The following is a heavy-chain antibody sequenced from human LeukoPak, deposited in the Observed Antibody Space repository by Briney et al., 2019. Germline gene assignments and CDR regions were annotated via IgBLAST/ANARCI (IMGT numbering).Heavy chain of an antibody. V-gene: IGHV4-31*03. CDR2: IYYSGST. Sequence: SETLSLTCTVSGGSISSGGYYWSWIRQHPGKGLEWIGYIYYSGSTYYNPSLKSRVTISVDTSKNQFSLKLSSVTAADTAVYYCALINRTTIFGVVWGQGTLVTVSS. CDR3: ALINRTTIFGVV. D-gene: IGHD3-3*01. CDR1: GGSISSGGYY. J-gene: IGHJ4*02.